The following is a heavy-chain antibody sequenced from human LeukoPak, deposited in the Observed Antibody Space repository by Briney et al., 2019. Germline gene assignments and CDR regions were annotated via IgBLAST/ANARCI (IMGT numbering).Heavy chain of an antibody. Sequence: GGSLRLSCAASGFTFSSYGMHWVRQAPGKGLEWVAVIWYDGSNKYYADSVKGRFTISRDNSKNALYLQMNSLRAEDTAVYYCARGPVYYGSGSSHGFDIWGQGTMVTVSS. V-gene: IGHV3-33*01. J-gene: IGHJ3*02. D-gene: IGHD3-10*01. CDR2: IWYDGSNK. CDR1: GFTFSSYG. CDR3: ARGPVYYGSGSSHGFDI.